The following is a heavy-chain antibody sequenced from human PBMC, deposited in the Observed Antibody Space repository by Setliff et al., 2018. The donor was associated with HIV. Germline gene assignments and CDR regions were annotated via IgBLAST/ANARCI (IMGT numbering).Heavy chain of an antibody. V-gene: IGHV1-2*06. J-gene: IGHJ6*03. Sequence: ASVKVSCKASGYTFTDHYIHWVRQAPGQGLEWMGRINPNSGDTKYAQKFQGRVNMTRDTSLRTAYMEVSRLRSDDTAVYYCARDAGYFDFWATSYYYMDVWGEGTTVTVSS. CDR1: GYTFTDHY. D-gene: IGHD3-3*01. CDR3: ARDAGYFDFWATSYYYMDV. CDR2: INPNSGDT.